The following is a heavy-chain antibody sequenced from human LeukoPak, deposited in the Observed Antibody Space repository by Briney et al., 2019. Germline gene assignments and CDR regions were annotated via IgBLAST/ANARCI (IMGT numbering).Heavy chain of an antibody. Sequence: GGSLRLSCAVSGFTFSSYAMSWVRQAPGKGLGWVSAISGSGGSTSYAQKFQGRVTMTRDTSTSTVYMELSSLRSEDTAVYYCARGYSYGQYYFDYWGQGTLVTVSS. CDR3: ARGYSYGQYYFDY. CDR1: GFTFSSYA. D-gene: IGHD5-18*01. CDR2: ISGSGGST. J-gene: IGHJ4*02. V-gene: IGHV3-23*01.